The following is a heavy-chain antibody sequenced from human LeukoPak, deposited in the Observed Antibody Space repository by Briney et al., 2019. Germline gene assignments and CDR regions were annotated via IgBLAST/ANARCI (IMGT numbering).Heavy chain of an antibody. CDR1: GYTFTSYD. CDR2: ISAYNGNT. CDR3: ARGADYYGSGSRDYGMDV. Sequence: GASVKVSCKASGYTFTSYDINWVRQAPGQGLEGMGWISAYNGNTNYAQKLQGRVTMTTDTSTSTAYMELRSLRSDDTAVYYCARGADYYGSGSRDYGMDVWGKGTTVTVSS. J-gene: IGHJ6*04. V-gene: IGHV1-18*01. D-gene: IGHD3-10*01.